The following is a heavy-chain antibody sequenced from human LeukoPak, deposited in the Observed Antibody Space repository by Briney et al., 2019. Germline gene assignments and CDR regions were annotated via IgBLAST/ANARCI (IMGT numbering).Heavy chain of an antibody. V-gene: IGHV1-2*02. CDR1: GYTFIGYY. J-gene: IGHJ4*02. CDR3: ARSGDYPFGY. Sequence: ASVKVSCKASGYTFIGYYMHWVRQAPGQGLEWMGWISPNSGGTNYAQKFQGRVTMTGDTSISTAYMELSRLRSDDTAVYYCARSGDYPFGYWGQGTLVTVSS. CDR2: ISPNSGGT. D-gene: IGHD2-21*02.